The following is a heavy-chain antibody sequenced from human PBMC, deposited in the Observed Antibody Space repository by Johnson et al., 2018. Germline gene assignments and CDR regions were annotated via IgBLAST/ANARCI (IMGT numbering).Heavy chain of an antibody. CDR1: GFTFSSYW. D-gene: IGHD1-26*01. CDR2: ISSAGGST. J-gene: IGHJ6*04. CDR3: ASGATAEYYYYSRMDV. Sequence: VQLVQSGGGLVQPGGSLRLSCEASGFTFSSYWMHWVRQAPGKGLVWVSRISSAGGSTSYADSVKGRFTISRDNAKNPLYLQMNSLRAEDTAVYYCASGATAEYYYYSRMDVWGKGTTVTVSS. V-gene: IGHV3-74*02.